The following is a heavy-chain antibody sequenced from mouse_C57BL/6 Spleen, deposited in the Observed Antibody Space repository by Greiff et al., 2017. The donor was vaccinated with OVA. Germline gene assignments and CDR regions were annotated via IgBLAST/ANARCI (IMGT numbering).Heavy chain of an antibody. V-gene: IGHV1-26*01. CDR2: INPNNGGT. Sequence: VQLQQSGPELVKPGASVKISCKASGYTFTDYYMNWVKQSHGKSLEWIGDINPNNGGTSYNQKFKGKATLTVDKSSSTAYMELRSLTSEDSAVYYCAREGYGYDRGDFDYWGQGTTLTVSS. CDR3: AREGYGYDRGDFDY. CDR1: GYTFTDYY. J-gene: IGHJ2*01. D-gene: IGHD2-2*01.